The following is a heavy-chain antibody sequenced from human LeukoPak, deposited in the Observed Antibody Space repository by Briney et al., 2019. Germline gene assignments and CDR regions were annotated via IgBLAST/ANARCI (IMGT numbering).Heavy chain of an antibody. D-gene: IGHD3-22*01. V-gene: IGHV4-4*07. CDR2: IYTSGSI. CDR1: GGSIRNYF. J-gene: IGHJ4*02. Sequence: SETLSLTCSVSGGSIRNYFWSWIRQPAGKGLEWIGRIYTSGSIDYKPSLRSQVTMSVDTSRNQFSLKLTSVTAADTAVYYCVRESKTYDGSGYYHDYWGQGTLVTVSS. CDR3: VRESKTYDGSGYYHDY.